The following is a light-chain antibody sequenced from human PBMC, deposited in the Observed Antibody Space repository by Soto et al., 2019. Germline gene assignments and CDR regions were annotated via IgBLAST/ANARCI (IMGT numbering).Light chain of an antibody. J-gene: IGLJ3*02. CDR2: EAT. CDR3: QSRDSSLSSSWV. CDR1: SSDVGNYNH. V-gene: IGLV2-14*02. Sequence: QSALTQPASVSGSPGQSVTISCTGTSSDVGNYNHVSWYQQHPGKAPKLMIYEATQRPSGVSNRFSASKSGTSASLAITGLQADDEAVYYCQSRDSSLSSSWVFGGGTKLTVL.